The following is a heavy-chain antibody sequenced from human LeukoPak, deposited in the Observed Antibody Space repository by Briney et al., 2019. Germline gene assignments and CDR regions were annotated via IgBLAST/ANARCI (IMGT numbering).Heavy chain of an antibody. CDR1: GFTFSNYA. D-gene: IGHD6-19*01. V-gene: IGHV3-23*01. J-gene: IGHJ4*02. CDR2: ISNGGGST. Sequence: GGSLRLSCAASGFTFSNYAMTWVRQAPGKGLEWVSTISNGGGSTYYADSVKGRFTNSRDNSKNTLYLQMNSLRAEDTAVYYCAKVRGYSSGWSHFDYWGQGTLVTVSS. CDR3: AKVRGYSSGWSHFDY.